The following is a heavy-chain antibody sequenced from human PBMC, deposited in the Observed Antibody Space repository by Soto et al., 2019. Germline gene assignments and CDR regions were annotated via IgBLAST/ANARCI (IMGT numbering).Heavy chain of an antibody. V-gene: IGHV3-21*01. J-gene: IGHJ1*01. D-gene: IGHD3-22*01. CDR3: ARSYYYDSSGYYHAKYFQH. CDR1: GFTFSSYS. CDR2: ISSSSSYI. Sequence: PGGSLRLSCAASGFTFSSYSMNWVRQAPGKGLEWVSSISSSSSYIYYADSVKGRFTISRDNAKNSLYLQMNSLRAEDTAVYYCARSYYYDSSGYYHAKYFQHWGQGTLVTVSS.